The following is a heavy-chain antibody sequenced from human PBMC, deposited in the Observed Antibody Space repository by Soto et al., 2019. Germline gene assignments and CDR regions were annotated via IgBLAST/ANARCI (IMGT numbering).Heavy chain of an antibody. D-gene: IGHD5-18*01. CDR3: XRATAALRGMDV. V-gene: IGHV3-30-3*01. Sequence: QVQLVESGGGVVQPGRSLRLSCAASGFTFSSYAMHWVRQAPGKGLEWVAVISYDGSNKYYADSVKGRFTISRDNSKNTLYXTMNSLRAEDTAVYYXXRATAALRGMDVXRQGT. CDR2: ISYDGSNK. J-gene: IGHJ6*02. CDR1: GFTFSSYA.